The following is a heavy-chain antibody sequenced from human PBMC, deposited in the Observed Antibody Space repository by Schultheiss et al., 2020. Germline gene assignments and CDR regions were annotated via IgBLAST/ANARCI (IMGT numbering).Heavy chain of an antibody. CDR3: ARDRVAEPYYYGMDV. CDR1: GFTFSSYA. J-gene: IGHJ6*02. Sequence: GGSLRLSCAASGFTFSSYAMSWVRQAPGKGLEWVSAISGSGGSTYYADSVKGRFTISRDNSKNTLYLQMNSLRDEDTAVYYCARDRVAEPYYYGMDVWGQGTTVTVSS. D-gene: IGHD2-21*01. CDR2: ISGSGGST. V-gene: IGHV3-23*01.